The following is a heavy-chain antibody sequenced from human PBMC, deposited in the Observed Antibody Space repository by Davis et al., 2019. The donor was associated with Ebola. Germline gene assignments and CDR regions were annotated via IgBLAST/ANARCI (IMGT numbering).Heavy chain of an antibody. CDR2: INDNGGTT. J-gene: IGHJ3*02. CDR1: EFTFNNYA. CDR3: VKDRRGSYAFDI. Sequence: GESLKISCSASEFTFNNYAMHWVRQAPGRGLDFVSGINDNGGTTHYADSVKGRFTISRDDSRSTVYLQMSSLTVEDTALYYCVKDRRGSYAFDIWGQGTMVTVSS. D-gene: IGHD1-26*01. V-gene: IGHV3-64D*06.